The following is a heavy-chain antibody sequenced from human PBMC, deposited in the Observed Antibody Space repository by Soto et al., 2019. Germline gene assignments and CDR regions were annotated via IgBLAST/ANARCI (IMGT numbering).Heavy chain of an antibody. CDR1: GGSISSSSSN. V-gene: IGHV4-39*01. J-gene: IGHJ6*01. CDR3: ARGVRGESPSMDV. CDR2: IYSSGST. Sequence: QLQLQESGPGLLKPSETLSLTCTVSGGSISSSSSNWAWVRLPPGKGLEWIGTIYSSGSTYYNPSLKSRVTTSVDTSNSQFSLNLSSVTAADTAVYYCARGVRGESPSMDVW. D-gene: IGHD3-10*01.